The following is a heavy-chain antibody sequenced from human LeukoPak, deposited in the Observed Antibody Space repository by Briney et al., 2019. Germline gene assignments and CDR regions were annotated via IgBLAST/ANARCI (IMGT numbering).Heavy chain of an antibody. J-gene: IGHJ4*02. Sequence: PGGSLRLSCAASGFTFSYYYMSWIRQAPGKGLEWISYISSSGSSIYYPDSVKGRSTISRDNAKNSLYLQMNSLRAEDTAVYYCARESGRSADYWGQGTLVTVFS. V-gene: IGHV3-11*04. D-gene: IGHD3-10*01. CDR1: GFTFSYYY. CDR3: ARESGRSADY. CDR2: ISSSGSSI.